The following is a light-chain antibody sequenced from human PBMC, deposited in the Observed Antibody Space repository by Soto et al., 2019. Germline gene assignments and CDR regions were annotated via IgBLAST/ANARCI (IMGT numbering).Light chain of an antibody. V-gene: IGKV3-20*01. J-gene: IGKJ2*01. CDR2: GAS. CDR3: QQYYSSVT. Sequence: EVVVTQSPGTLSLSPGERATLSCRASQSVTSDYLAWYQQKPGQSPRLLMSGASRRATGVPDRFSGSGSGTDFSLTISSLQPEDVAVYYCQQYYSSVTFGQGTKLEIK. CDR1: QSVTSDY.